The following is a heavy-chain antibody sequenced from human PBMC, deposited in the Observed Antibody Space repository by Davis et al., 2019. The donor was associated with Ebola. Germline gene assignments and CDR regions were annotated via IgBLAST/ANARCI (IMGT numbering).Heavy chain of an antibody. CDR2: MNPNSGNT. CDR3: ARLCSSSCPNDY. CDR1: GGTFSSYA. J-gene: IGHJ4*02. Sequence: AASVKVSCKASGGTFSSYAISWVRQATGQGLEWMGWMNPNSGNTGYAQKFQGRVTMTRDTSISTAYMELSRLRYDDTAVYYCARLCSSSCPNDYWGQGTLVTVSS. V-gene: IGHV1-8*02. D-gene: IGHD6-13*01.